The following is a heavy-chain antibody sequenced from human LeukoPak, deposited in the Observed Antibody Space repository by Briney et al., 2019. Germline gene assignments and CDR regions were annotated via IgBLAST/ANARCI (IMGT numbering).Heavy chain of an antibody. D-gene: IGHD1-26*01. CDR1: GFTFDDYA. J-gene: IGHJ4*02. Sequence: GGSLRLSCAASGFTFDDYAMHWVRQAPGKGLEWVSGISWNSGSIGYADSVKGRFTISRDNAKNSLYLQMNSLRAEDTAVYYCAKLRGSYPDVVDYWGQGTLVTVSS. CDR2: ISWNSGSI. V-gene: IGHV3-9*01. CDR3: AKLRGSYPDVVDY.